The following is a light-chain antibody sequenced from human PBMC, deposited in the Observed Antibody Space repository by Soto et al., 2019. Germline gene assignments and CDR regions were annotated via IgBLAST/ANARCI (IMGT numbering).Light chain of an antibody. CDR2: DAS. J-gene: IGKJ1*01. CDR3: QQYENYWT. V-gene: IGKV1-5*01. CDR1: QSISSW. Sequence: DIQRTQSSATLSATAGDRVTITCRPSQSISSWLPWYQHKPGKAPKLLIYDASNLDSGVPSRFSGSVSGTEFSLTISNLQPDDCATYYCQQYENYWTFGQGTRVEIK.